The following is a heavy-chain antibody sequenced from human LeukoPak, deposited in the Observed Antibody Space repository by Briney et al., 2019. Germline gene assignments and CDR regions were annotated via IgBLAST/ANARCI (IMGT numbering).Heavy chain of an antibody. V-gene: IGHV4-61*02. J-gene: IGHJ4*02. D-gene: IGHD3-22*01. CDR1: GGSISSGSYY. CDR3: ARGKYYDSSGRFDY. CDR2: IYTSGST. Sequence: PSRTLSLTCTVSGGSISSGSYYWSWIRQPAGKGLEWIGRIYTSGSTNYNPSLKSRVTISVDTSKNQFSLKLSSVTAADTAVYYCARGKYYDSSGRFDYWGQGPLVTVSS.